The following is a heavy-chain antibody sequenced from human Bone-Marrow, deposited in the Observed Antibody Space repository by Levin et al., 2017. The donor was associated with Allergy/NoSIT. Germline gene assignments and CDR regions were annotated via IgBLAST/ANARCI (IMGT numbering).Heavy chain of an antibody. J-gene: IGHJ4*02. CDR1: GFTFIDYA. D-gene: IGHD3/OR15-3a*01. CDR2: IGGGSAGGR. CDR3: ARDFLDSHGDFLDF. V-gene: IGHV3-23*01. Sequence: GGSLRLSCVTSGFTFIDYAMNWVRQAPGKRLEWVSAIGGGSAGGRYYADSAKGRFTISRDNSKSTLYLLMNSLRADDTAVYYCARDFLDSHGDFLDFWGGGILVTVSS.